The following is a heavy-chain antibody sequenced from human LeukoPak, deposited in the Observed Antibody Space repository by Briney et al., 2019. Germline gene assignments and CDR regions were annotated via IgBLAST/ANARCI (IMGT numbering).Heavy chain of an antibody. D-gene: IGHD3-22*01. V-gene: IGHV1-2*02. CDR3: ARERYYDSSGYPVYFDY. CDR2: INPNSGGT. J-gene: IGHJ4*02. Sequence: GASVKVSCKASGYTFTGYYMHWVRQAPGQGLEWMGWINPNSGGTNYAQKFQGRVTMTRDTSISTAYMELSRLRSDDTAVYYCARERYYDSSGYPVYFDYWGQGTLVTVSS. CDR1: GYTFTGYY.